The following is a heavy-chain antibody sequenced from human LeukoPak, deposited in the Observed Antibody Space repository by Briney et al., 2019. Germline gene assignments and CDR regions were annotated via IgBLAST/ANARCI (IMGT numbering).Heavy chain of an antibody. CDR2: IYYSGST. Sequence: PSETLSLTCTVSGGSISSSSYYWGWIRQPPGKGLEWIGSIYYSGSTNYNPSLKSRVTISVDTSKNQFSLKLSSVTAADTAVYYCARGGGYYDSSGYRTDAFDIWGQGTMVTVSS. CDR1: GGSISSSSYY. D-gene: IGHD3-22*01. CDR3: ARGGGYYDSSGYRTDAFDI. J-gene: IGHJ3*02. V-gene: IGHV4-39*07.